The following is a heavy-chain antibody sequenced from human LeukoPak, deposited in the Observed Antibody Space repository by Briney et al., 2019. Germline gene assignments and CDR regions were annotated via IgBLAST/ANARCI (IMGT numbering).Heavy chain of an antibody. Sequence: SETLSLTCTVSGGSISRSNYYWSWIRQPPGKGLEWIGSIYYSGRTYYNPSLESRVTISVDTSKNQFTLKLSSVTAADTAVYSCASGPTFYYDSSGYSHFDNWGQGTLVTVSS. J-gene: IGHJ4*02. CDR1: GGSISRSNYY. CDR3: ASGPTFYYDSSGYSHFDN. D-gene: IGHD3-22*01. CDR2: IYYSGRT. V-gene: IGHV4-39*01.